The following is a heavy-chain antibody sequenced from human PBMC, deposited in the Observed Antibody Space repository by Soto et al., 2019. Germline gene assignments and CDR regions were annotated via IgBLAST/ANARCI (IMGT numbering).Heavy chain of an antibody. CDR2: INPNSGGT. CDR3: ARAGYFDWLLLLDY. D-gene: IGHD3-9*01. Sequence: ASVKVSCKASGYTFTGYYMHWVRQAPGQGLEWMGWINPNSGGTNYAQKFQGWVTMTRDTSISTAYMELSRLRSDDTAVYYCARAGYFDWLLLLDYWGQGTLVTVSS. CDR1: GYTFTGYY. V-gene: IGHV1-2*04. J-gene: IGHJ4*02.